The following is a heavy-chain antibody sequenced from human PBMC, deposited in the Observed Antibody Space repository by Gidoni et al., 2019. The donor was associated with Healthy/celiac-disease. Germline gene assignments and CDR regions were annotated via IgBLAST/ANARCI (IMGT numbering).Heavy chain of an antibody. J-gene: IGHJ5*02. CDR3: ARDSQNGGWFDP. CDR2: IEHSGIT. CDR1: GGSFSGYY. V-gene: IGHV4-34*01. D-gene: IGHD4-17*01. Sequence: QVQLQQWGAGLFKPSETLSLTCAVYGGSFSGYYWSWLRQPPGKGLEWIGEIEHSGITNYNPSLKSRVAISVDTSKNQFSLKLSSVTAADTAVYYCARDSQNGGWFDPWGQGTLVTVSS.